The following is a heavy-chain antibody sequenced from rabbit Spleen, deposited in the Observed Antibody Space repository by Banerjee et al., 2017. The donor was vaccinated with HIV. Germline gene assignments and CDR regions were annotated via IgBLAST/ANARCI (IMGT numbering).Heavy chain of an antibody. Sequence: QLEESAGGLVQPGGSLKLSCKASGFTLSSYYMNWVRQAPGMGLEWIGYIDPVFGITYYANWVNCRFSISRENAQNTVFLQMTRLTAADTATYFCARDGAGGSYFALWGPGTLVTVS. V-gene: IGHV1S7*01. D-gene: IGHD8-1*01. CDR2: IDPVFGIT. CDR1: GFTLSSYY. CDR3: ARDGAGGSYFAL. J-gene: IGHJ4*01.